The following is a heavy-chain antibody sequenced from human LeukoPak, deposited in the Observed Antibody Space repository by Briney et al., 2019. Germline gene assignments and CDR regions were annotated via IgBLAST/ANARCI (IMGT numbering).Heavy chain of an antibody. CDR3: ARDGGYSLRNAFDI. D-gene: IGHD5-18*01. V-gene: IGHV4-59*01. CDR1: GGSISSYY. CDR2: IYYSGSA. Sequence: SETLSPTCTVSGGSISSYYWSWIRQPPGKGLKWIGYIYYSGSASYSPSLRSRVTISVDTSKNQFSLKLSSVTAADTAVYYCARDGGYSLRNAFDIWGQGTMVTVSS. J-gene: IGHJ3*02.